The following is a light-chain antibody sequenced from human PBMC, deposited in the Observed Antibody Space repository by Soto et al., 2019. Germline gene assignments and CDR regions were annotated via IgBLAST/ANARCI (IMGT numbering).Light chain of an antibody. CDR1: SGDVGGYNY. CDR3: SSYTSSSTSYV. J-gene: IGLJ1*01. CDR2: EVS. V-gene: IGLV2-14*01. Sequence: QSVLTQPASVSGSLGQSITISCTGTSGDVGGYNYVSWYQQHPGKAPKLMIYEVSNRPSGVSNRFSGSKSGNTASLTISGLQAEDEADYYCSSYTSSSTSYVFGTGTRSPS.